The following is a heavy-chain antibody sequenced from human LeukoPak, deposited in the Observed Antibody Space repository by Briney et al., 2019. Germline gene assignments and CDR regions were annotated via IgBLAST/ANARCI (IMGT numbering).Heavy chain of an antibody. V-gene: IGHV4-59*01. Sequence: SETLSLTCTVSGGSISSYYWSWIRQPPGKGLEWIGYIHYSGSTNYNPSLKSRVTISVDTSKNQFSLKLSSVTAADTAVYYCARDHGDAFYHYYYMDVWGKGTTVTVSS. CDR2: IHYSGST. CDR1: GGSISSYY. CDR3: ARDHGDAFYHYYYMDV. J-gene: IGHJ6*03. D-gene: IGHD2-21*02.